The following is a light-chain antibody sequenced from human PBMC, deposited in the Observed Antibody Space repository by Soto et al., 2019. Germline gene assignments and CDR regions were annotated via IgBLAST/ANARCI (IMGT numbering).Light chain of an antibody. CDR2: EVS. CDR3: SSYTSSSTFYV. J-gene: IGLJ1*01. CDR1: SSDVGGYNY. V-gene: IGLV2-14*01. Sequence: QSVLTQPASVSGSPGQSITMSCTGTSSDVGGYNYVSWYQQHPGKAPKLMIYEVSNRPSGVSNRFSGSKSGNTASLTISGLQAEDEADYYCSSYTSSSTFYVFGTGTKVT.